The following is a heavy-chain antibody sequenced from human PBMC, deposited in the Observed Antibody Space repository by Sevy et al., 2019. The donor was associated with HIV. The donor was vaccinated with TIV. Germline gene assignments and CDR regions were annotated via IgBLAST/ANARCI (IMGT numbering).Heavy chain of an antibody. CDR3: ANAYSGSYSHSYLYALDV. CDR2: ISHDGINE. Sequence: GSLRLSCIGSGFSFSYYGIHWVRQSPGKGLDWVALISHDGINEYYADSVKDRFTISRDNSKNTVYLEMNSLRNEDTAIYFCANAYSGSYSHSYLYALDVWGQGTTVTVSS. D-gene: IGHD1-26*01. V-gene: IGHV3-30*18. J-gene: IGHJ6*02. CDR1: GFSFSYYG.